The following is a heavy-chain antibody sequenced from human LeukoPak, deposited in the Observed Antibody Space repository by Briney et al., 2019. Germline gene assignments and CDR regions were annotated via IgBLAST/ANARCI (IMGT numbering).Heavy chain of an antibody. V-gene: IGHV1-46*01. J-gene: IGHJ5*02. CDR1: GYTFSNYH. CDR2: LNTSDGAT. D-gene: IGHD4/OR15-4a*01. Sequence: ASVKISCRTSGYTFSNYHINWVRQAPGQGLAWMGTLNTSDGATNYPHKFRGRVTLTRGVSTSTAYLELNSLTSEDTAVYYCARETPGACWFDPWGQGTLVSVSS. CDR3: ARETPGACWFDP.